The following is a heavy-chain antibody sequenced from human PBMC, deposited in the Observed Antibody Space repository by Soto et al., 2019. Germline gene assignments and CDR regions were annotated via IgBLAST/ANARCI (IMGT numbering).Heavy chain of an antibody. CDR2: IFSNDEK. D-gene: IGHD3-16*01. CDR3: ALILPSAFGGPPYNFDY. Sequence: QVTLKESGPVLVKPTETLTLTCTVSGFSLSTARMGVSWIRQPPGKALEWLAHIFSNDEKSYSTSLKSRLTIPKDPSKSQVVLTMTNMDPVDTAPYYCALILPSAFGGPPYNFDYWGQGTLVTVSS. V-gene: IGHV2-26*01. J-gene: IGHJ4*02. CDR1: GFSLSTARMG.